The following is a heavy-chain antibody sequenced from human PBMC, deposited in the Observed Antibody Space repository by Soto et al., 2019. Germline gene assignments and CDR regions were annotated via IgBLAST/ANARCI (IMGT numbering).Heavy chain of an antibody. CDR1: GFTFSSYW. CDR2: ITNDGTNT. J-gene: IGHJ4*02. CDR3: AKDLRDIVVVPPPMLY. Sequence: AGGSLRLSCAASGFTFSSYWMHWVRQAPGRGLVWVSRITNDGTNTKYADPVKGRFTISKDNSKNTLYLQMSSLRAEDTAVYYCAKDLRDIVVVPPPMLYWGQGTLVTVSS. V-gene: IGHV3-74*03. D-gene: IGHD2-2*01.